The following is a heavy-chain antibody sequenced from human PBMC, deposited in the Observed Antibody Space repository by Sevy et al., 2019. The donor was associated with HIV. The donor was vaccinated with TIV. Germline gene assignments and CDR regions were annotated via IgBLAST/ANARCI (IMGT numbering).Heavy chain of an antibody. CDR2: IYYSGST. D-gene: IGHD3-22*01. CDR3: ARRGGYYDSSGYYPYYFDY. J-gene: IGHJ4*02. CDR1: GGSISSSSYY. V-gene: IGHV4-39*01. Sequence: SETLSLTCTVSGGSISSSSYYWGWIRQPPGKGLEWIGSIYYSGSTYYNPSLKSRVTISVDTSKNQFSLKLSSVTAADTAGYYCARRGGYYDSSGYYPYYFDYWGQGTLVTVSS.